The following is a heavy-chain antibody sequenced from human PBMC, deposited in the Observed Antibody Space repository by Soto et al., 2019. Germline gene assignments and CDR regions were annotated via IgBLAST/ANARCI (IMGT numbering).Heavy chain of an antibody. D-gene: IGHD3-9*01. CDR3: ARVSLRYFDWLPPGAFDI. V-gene: IGHV1-3*01. Sequence: ASVKVSCKASGYTFTSYAMHWVRQAPGQRLEWMGWINAGNGNTKYSQKFQGRVTITRDTSASTAYMELSSLRSADTAVYYCARVSLRYFDWLPPGAFDIWGQGTMVTVSS. CDR1: GYTFTSYA. CDR2: INAGNGNT. J-gene: IGHJ3*02.